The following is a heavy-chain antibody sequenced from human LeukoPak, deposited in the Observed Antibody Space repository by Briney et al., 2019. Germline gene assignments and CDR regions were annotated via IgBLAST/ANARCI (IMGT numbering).Heavy chain of an antibody. V-gene: IGHV3-23*01. CDR1: GFTFSTYA. Sequence: GGSLRLSCAASGFTFSTYAMSWVRQAPGEGLEWVSAISSSGSGTYYTYYTDSVKGRFTISRDDSKNTLYLQMNSLRAEDTAVYYCASLFTMVRGVIVDYWGQGTLVTVSS. CDR3: ASLFTMVRGVIVDY. CDR2: ISSSGSGTYYT. D-gene: IGHD3-10*01. J-gene: IGHJ4*02.